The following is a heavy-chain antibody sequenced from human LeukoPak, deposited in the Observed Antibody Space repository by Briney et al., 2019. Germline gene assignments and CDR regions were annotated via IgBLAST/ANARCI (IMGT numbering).Heavy chain of an antibody. CDR2: INPKSGGT. CDR1: GYSFTGYY. D-gene: IGHD1-26*01. Sequence: ASVKVSCKASGYSFTGYYIHWVRQAPGQGLEWMGWINPKSGGTNYAQKFQGRVTMTRDTSSSTAYMEQSSLTSDDTAVYYCARDRLLQGSHWFDPWGQGTLVTVSS. V-gene: IGHV1-2*02. J-gene: IGHJ5*02. CDR3: ARDRLLQGSHWFDP.